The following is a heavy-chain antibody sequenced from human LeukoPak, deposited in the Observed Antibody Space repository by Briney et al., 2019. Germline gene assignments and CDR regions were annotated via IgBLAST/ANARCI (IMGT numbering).Heavy chain of an antibody. CDR2: IWYDGSNK. V-gene: IGHV3-33*01. CDR1: GFTFSGYG. CDR3: ARGRGSSGWYYFDY. Sequence: GGSLRLSCAASGFTFSGYGMHWVRQAPGKGLEWVAVIWYDGSNKYYADSVKGRFTISRDNSKNTLYLQMNSLRAEDTAVYYCARGRGSSGWYYFDYWGQGTLVTVSS. D-gene: IGHD6-19*01. J-gene: IGHJ4*02.